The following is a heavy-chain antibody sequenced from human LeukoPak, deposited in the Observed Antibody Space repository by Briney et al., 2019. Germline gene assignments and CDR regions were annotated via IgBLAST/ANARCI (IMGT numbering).Heavy chain of an antibody. J-gene: IGHJ4*02. Sequence: PSETLSLTCTVSGGSISSYSWSWIRQPPGKGLEWIGYIYYSGSTNYNPSLKSRVTISVDTSKNQFSLKLSSVTAADTAVYYCARDEIAGIAARTPFRHWGQGTLVTVSS. CDR3: ARDEIAGIAARTPFRH. V-gene: IGHV4-59*01. D-gene: IGHD6-6*01. CDR1: GGSISSYS. CDR2: IYYSGST.